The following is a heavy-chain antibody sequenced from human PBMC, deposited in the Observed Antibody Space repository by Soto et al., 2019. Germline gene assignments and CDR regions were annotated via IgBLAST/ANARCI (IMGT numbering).Heavy chain of an antibody. CDR1: GYTFTSYA. J-gene: IGHJ6*02. V-gene: IGHV1-3*01. CDR2: INAGNGNT. CDR3: ARGEHIVVVTAIRGVMDV. Sequence: ASVKVSCKASGYTFTSYAMHWVRQAPGQRLEWMGWINAGNGNTKYSQKFQGRVTITRDTSASTAYMELSSLRSEDTAVYYCARGEHIVVVTAIRGVMDVWGQGTTVTVSS. D-gene: IGHD2-21*02.